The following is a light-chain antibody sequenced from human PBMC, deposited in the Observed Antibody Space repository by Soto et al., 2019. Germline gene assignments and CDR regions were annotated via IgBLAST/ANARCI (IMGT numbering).Light chain of an antibody. CDR2: GNS. J-gene: IGLJ2*01. CDR3: QSSDSSLSGSV. Sequence: QSVLTQPPSVSGAPGQRVTISCTGSSSNIGAGYDVHWYQQLPGTAPKLLIYGNSNRPSGVPDRFSGSKSGTSASLAITGLQAKDEADYHCQSSDSSLSGSVFGGGTKLTVL. V-gene: IGLV1-40*01. CDR1: SSNIGAGYD.